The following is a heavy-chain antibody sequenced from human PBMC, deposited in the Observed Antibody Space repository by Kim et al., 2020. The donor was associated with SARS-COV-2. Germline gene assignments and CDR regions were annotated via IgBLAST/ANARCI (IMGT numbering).Heavy chain of an antibody. J-gene: IGHJ4*02. V-gene: IGHV3-23*05. CDR3: GDYHGAGSHYTY. Sequence: YYAESVKGRFTISRDNSKTMLYLQMSGLGTGETAVYYCGDYHGAGSHYTYWGQGALVTVSS. D-gene: IGHD3-10*01.